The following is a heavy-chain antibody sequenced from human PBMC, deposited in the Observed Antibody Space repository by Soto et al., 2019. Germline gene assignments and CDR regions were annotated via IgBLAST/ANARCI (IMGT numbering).Heavy chain of an antibody. D-gene: IGHD5-12*01. J-gene: IGHJ4*02. Sequence: QVQLVESGGGVVQPGRSLRLSCAASGFTFSSYAMHWVRQAPGKGLEWVAVISYDGSNKYYGDSVKGRFTISRDNSKNTLYLQMNSLRAEDTAVYYCAMDIVATSHFDYWGQGTLVTVSS. CDR1: GFTFSSYA. CDR2: ISYDGSNK. CDR3: AMDIVATSHFDY. V-gene: IGHV3-30-3*01.